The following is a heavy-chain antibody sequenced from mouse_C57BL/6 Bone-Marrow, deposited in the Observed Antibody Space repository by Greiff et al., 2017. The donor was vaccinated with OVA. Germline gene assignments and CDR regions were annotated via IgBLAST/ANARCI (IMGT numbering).Heavy chain of an antibody. Sequence: EVKLVESGAELVKPGASVKLSCTASGFNIKDYYMHWVKQRTEQGLEWIGRIDPEDGETNYAPKFQGKATITADTSSNTAYLQLSSLTSEDTSVYYCAFITTVYYAMDYWGQGTSVTVSS. CDR2: IDPEDGET. CDR1: GFNIKDYY. CDR3: AFITTVYYAMDY. D-gene: IGHD1-1*01. V-gene: IGHV14-2*01. J-gene: IGHJ4*01.